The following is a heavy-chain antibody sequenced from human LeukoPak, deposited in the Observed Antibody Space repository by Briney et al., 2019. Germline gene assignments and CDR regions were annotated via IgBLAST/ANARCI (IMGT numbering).Heavy chain of an antibody. CDR3: ARDKSRSPALDY. J-gene: IGHJ4*02. D-gene: IGHD2-2*01. Sequence: EASVKVSCKASGYTFTGYYMHWARQAPGQGLEWMGWINPNSGGTNYAQKFQGRVTMTRDTSISTAYMELSRLRSDDTAVYYCARDKSRSPALDYWGQGTLVTVSS. CDR1: GYTFTGYY. V-gene: IGHV1-2*02. CDR2: INPNSGGT.